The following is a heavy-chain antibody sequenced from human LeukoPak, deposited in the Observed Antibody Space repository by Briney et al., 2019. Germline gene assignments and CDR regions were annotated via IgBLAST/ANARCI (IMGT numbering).Heavy chain of an antibody. Sequence: PGGSLRLSCAASGFTFSSYWMHWVRQAPGKGLEWVSFIYSGTIHYSDSVKGRFTISRDNSKNTLYLQMNSLRAEDTAVYYCARRAGAYSHPYDYWGQGTLVTVSS. CDR3: ARRAGAYSHPYDY. V-gene: IGHV3-53*01. D-gene: IGHD4/OR15-4a*01. CDR2: IYSGTI. CDR1: GFTFSSYW. J-gene: IGHJ4*02.